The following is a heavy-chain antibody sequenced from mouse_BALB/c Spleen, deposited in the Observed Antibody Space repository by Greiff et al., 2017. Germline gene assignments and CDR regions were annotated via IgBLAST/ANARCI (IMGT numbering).Heavy chain of an antibody. D-gene: IGHD2-1*01. J-gene: IGHJ3*01. CDR1: GYTFTDYY. CDR3: ATYGNLAWFAY. Sequence: VVESGPELVKPGASVKISCKASGYTFTDYYINWVKQKPGQGLEWIGWIYPGSGNTKYNEKFKGKATLTVDTSSSTAYMQLSSLTSEDTAVYFCATYGNLAWFAYWGQGTLVTVSA. V-gene: IGHV1-84*02. CDR2: IYPGSGNT.